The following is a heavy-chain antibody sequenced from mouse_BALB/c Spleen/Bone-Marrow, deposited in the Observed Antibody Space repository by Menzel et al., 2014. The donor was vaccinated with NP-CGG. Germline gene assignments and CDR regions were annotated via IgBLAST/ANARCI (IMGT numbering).Heavy chain of an antibody. CDR2: INSNGGST. J-gene: IGHJ4*01. V-gene: IGHV5-6-3*01. CDR3: GLRSAMDY. Sequence: EVKLVDSGGGLVQPGGSLKLSCAASGFTFSSYGMSWVRQTPDKRLELVATINSNGGSTYYPDSVKGRFTISRDNAKNTLYLQMSSLKSEDTAMYYCGLRSAMDYWGQGTSVTVSS. CDR1: GFTFSSYG. D-gene: IGHD6-5*01.